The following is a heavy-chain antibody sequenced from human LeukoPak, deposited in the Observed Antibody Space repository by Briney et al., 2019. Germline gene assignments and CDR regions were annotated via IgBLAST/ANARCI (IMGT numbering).Heavy chain of an antibody. CDR1: GFAFSGRW. CDR2: ISGDGTVA. CDR3: AREQSVESAIDY. J-gene: IGHJ4*02. Sequence: GDSLRLSCAASGFAFSGRWMHWVRQGPGEAPVWVSRISGDGTVATYADSVQGRFTISRDNAKNTLYLQMSSLRVDDTAVYFCAREQSVESAIDYWGQGALVTVSS. D-gene: IGHD6-19*01. V-gene: IGHV3-74*01.